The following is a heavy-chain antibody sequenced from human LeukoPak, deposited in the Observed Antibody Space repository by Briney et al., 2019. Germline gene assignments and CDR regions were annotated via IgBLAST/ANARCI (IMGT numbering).Heavy chain of an antibody. Sequence: EASVKVSCKASGYTFTDNGISWVRQAPGEGLEWMGWISANSGKTNYAQRFQGRVTMTRETSSSTVYMELRSLRSDDTAVYFCARDKNYRFDYWGQGTLVNVTS. CDR1: GYTFTDNG. J-gene: IGHJ4*02. CDR2: ISANSGKT. CDR3: ARDKNYRFDY. D-gene: IGHD3-16*02. V-gene: IGHV1-18*01.